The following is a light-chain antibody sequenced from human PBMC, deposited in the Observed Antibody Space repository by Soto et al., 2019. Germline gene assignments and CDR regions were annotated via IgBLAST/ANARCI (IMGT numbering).Light chain of an antibody. CDR2: EVS. J-gene: IGLJ1*01. CDR3: SSYTSSSTLYD. V-gene: IGLV2-14*01. CDR1: SRDVGGYNY. Sequence: QSVLTQPASVSGSPGQSISISCTGTSRDVGGYNYVCWYQQRPGKAPKLMIYEVSNRPSGVSHRFSGSKSCNTASLTTSGLQAEDEADYYCSSYTSSSTLYDFGTGTKVTVL.